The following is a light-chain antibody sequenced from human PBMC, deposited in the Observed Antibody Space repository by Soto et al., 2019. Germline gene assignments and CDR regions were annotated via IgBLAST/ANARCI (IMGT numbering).Light chain of an antibody. Sequence: EFVLTQSPVTLALSPGEGATLSCSASQTVRNNYLAWYQQKPGQAPRLLIYGASTRATGIPDRFSGSGSGTDFTLTVSRLEPEDFAVYYCKQFGDSLNFGGGTKVDIK. J-gene: IGKJ4*01. CDR2: GAS. CDR3: KQFGDSLN. CDR1: QTVRNNY. V-gene: IGKV3-20*01.